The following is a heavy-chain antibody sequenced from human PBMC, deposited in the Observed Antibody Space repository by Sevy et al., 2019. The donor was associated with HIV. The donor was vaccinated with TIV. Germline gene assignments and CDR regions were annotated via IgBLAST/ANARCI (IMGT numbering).Heavy chain of an antibody. V-gene: IGHV1-46*03. D-gene: IGHD6-13*01. CDR1: GYTFTSYY. CDR3: ARGEGPSRGQLHPLQY. Sequence: ASVKVSCKASGYTFTSYYMHWVRQAPGQGLEWMGIINPSGGSTSYAQRFQGRVTMTRDTSTSTVYMELSSLRSEDTAVYYCARGEGPSRGQLHPLQYWGQGTLVTVSS. J-gene: IGHJ4*02. CDR2: INPSGGST.